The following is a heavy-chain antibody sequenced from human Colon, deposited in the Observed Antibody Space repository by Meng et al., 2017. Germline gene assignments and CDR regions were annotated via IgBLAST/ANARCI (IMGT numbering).Heavy chain of an antibody. CDR1: GGSISSSSYY. Sequence: SETLSLTCTVSGGSISSSSYYWGWIRQPPGKGLEWIGSTYYSGSTYYNPSLKSRVTISVPTSKNQFSLKPSSVTAADTAVYYCARGRGGRTDYWGQGTLVTVSS. D-gene: IGHD3-10*01. V-gene: IGHV4-39*07. CDR3: ARGRGGRTDY. CDR2: TYYSGST. J-gene: IGHJ4*02.